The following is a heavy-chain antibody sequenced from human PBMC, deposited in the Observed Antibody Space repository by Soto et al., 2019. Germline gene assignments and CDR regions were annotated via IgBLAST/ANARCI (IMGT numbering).Heavy chain of an antibody. D-gene: IGHD3-16*01. V-gene: IGHV3-11*06. CDR3: ARPGEVHTIRDAFDV. CDR1: GFTFSDYY. CDR2: ISSSTTYT. Sequence: QVQLVESGGGLVTPGGSLRLSCAASGFTFSDYYMTWIRQAPGKGLEWISYISSSTTYTRYADSVKGRFTISRDNAGNSLYLQMISLRADDTSVYFCARPGEVHTIRDAFDVWGPGTMVVVSS. J-gene: IGHJ3*01.